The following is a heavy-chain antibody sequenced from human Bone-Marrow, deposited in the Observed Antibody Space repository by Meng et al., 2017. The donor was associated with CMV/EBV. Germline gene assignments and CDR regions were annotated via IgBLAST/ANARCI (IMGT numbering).Heavy chain of an antibody. J-gene: IGHJ4*02. CDR1: GFTFSSYG. CDR2: IRYDGSNK. V-gene: IGHV3-30*02. CDR3: AREKLLAN. Sequence: GESLKISCAASGFTFSSYGMHWVRQAPGKGLEWVAFIRYDGSNKYYADSVKGRFTISRDNSKNTLYLQMNSLRAEDTAVYYCAREKLLANWGQGTLVTVSA. D-gene: IGHD3-3*01.